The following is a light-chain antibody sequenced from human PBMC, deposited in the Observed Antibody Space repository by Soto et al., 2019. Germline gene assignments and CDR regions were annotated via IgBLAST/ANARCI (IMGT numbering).Light chain of an antibody. V-gene: IGLV2-14*01. CDR1: NNDIGIYKY. CDR3: SSYTSVSPLYA. CDR2: EVN. Sequence: QSALTQPASVSGSPGQSITISCTGTNNDIGIYKYVSWYQQHPGKAPKLMIYEVNNRPSGVSNRFSGSKSGNTASLTISGHQADDEADYYCSSYTSVSPLYAFGTGTTLTVL. J-gene: IGLJ1*01.